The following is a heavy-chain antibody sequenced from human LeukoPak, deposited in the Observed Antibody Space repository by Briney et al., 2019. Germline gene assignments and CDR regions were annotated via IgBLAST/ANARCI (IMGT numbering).Heavy chain of an antibody. CDR2: ISYDGSNK. CDR3: AKAGYCTNGVCSPFDY. J-gene: IGHJ4*02. CDR1: GFTFSSYG. V-gene: IGHV3-30*18. D-gene: IGHD2-8*01. Sequence: HPGGSLRLSCAASGFTFSSYGMHWVRQAPGKGLEWVAVISYDGSNKYYADSVKGRFTISRDNSKNTLYLQMNSLRAEDTAVYYSAKAGYCTNGVCSPFDYWGQGTLVTVSS.